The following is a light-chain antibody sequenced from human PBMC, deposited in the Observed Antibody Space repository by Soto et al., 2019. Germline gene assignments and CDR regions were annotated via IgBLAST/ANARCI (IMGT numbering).Light chain of an antibody. Sequence: NFMLTQPHSVSVSPGKTMTISCARNSGSIASNFVQWYQQRPGSAPTAVVYENDQRPSGVPDRFSGSIDTSSNSASLTISGLRTEDEAVYYCQSSDNTNHVVFGGGTKLTVL. V-gene: IGLV6-57*04. CDR1: SGSIASNF. CDR2: END. CDR3: QSSDNTNHVV. J-gene: IGLJ2*01.